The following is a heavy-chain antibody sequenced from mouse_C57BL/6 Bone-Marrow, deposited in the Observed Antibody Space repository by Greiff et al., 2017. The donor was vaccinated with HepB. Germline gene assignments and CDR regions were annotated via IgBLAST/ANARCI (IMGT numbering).Heavy chain of an antibody. V-gene: IGHV7-1*01. CDR3: ARDAPTGTNYAMDY. J-gene: IGHJ4*01. CDR2: SRNKANDYTT. D-gene: IGHD4-1*02. CDR1: GFTFSDFY. Sequence: EVNVVESGGGLVQSGRSLRLSCATSGFTFSDFYMEWVRQAPGKGLEWIAASRNKANDYTTEYSASVKGRFIVSRDTSQSILYLQMNALRAEDTAIYYCARDAPTGTNYAMDYWGQGTSVTVSS.